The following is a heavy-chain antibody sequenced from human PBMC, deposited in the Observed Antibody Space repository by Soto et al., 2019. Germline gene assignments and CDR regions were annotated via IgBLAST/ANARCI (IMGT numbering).Heavy chain of an antibody. V-gene: IGHV5-51*01. D-gene: IGHD6-13*01. CDR3: ARLTSSAAAGYY. CDR2: IYPSDSDT. Sequence: PGESLKISCKGSGYSFTSYWIGWVRQMPGKGLEWMGIIYPSDSDTRYSPSFQSQVTISADKSISTAYLQWSSLKASDTAIYFCARLTSSAAAGYYWDQGTLVTVSS. CDR1: GYSFTSYW. J-gene: IGHJ4*02.